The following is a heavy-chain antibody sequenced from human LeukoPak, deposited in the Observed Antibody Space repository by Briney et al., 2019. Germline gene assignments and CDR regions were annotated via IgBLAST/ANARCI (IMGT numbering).Heavy chain of an antibody. Sequence: GGSLRLSCAASGFSFSRVWMSWVRQAPGKGLEWVANIKQDGSEKYYVDSVKGRFTISGDNAKNSLYLQMNSLRAEDTAVYYCGGDLTDYGGFISYWGQGTLVNGSS. J-gene: IGHJ4*02. D-gene: IGHD4-17*01. CDR2: IKQDGSEK. CDR1: GFSFSRVW. V-gene: IGHV3-7*01. CDR3: GGDLTDYGGFISY.